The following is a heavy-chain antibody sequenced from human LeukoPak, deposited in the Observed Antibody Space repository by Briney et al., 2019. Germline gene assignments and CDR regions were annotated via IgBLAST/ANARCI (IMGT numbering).Heavy chain of an antibody. D-gene: IGHD6-19*01. J-gene: IGHJ2*01. Sequence: SETLSLTCAVYGGSFSGYYWSWIRQPPGKGLEWIGEINHSGSTNYNPSLKSRVTISVDTCKNQFSLKLSSVTAADTAVYYCVRVRIAVAGNRNWYFDLWGRGTLVTVSS. CDR2: INHSGST. CDR3: VRVRIAVAGNRNWYFDL. V-gene: IGHV4-34*01. CDR1: GGSFSGYY.